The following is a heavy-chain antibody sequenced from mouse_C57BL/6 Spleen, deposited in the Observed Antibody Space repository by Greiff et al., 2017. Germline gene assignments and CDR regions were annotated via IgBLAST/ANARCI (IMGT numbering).Heavy chain of an antibody. J-gene: IGHJ2*01. CDR1: GFTFSSYA. CDR2: ISDGGSYT. V-gene: IGHV5-4*01. CDR3: ARDRGDYDGDLYYFDY. Sequence: EVQRVESGGGLVKPGGSLKLSCAASGFTFSSYAMSWVRQTPEKRLEWVATISDGGSYTYYPDNVKGRFTISRDNAKNNLYLQMSHLKSEDTAMYYCARDRGDYDGDLYYFDYWGQGTTLTVSS. D-gene: IGHD2-4*01.